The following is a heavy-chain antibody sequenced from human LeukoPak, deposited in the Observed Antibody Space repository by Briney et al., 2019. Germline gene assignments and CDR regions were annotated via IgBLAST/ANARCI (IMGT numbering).Heavy chain of an antibody. D-gene: IGHD3-3*01. CDR1: GFTFGSYA. CDR3: ARDTTPKYYDFWSGYQFDY. Sequence: PGRSLRLSCAASGFTFGSYAMHWVRQAPGKGLEWVAVISYDGSNKYYADSVKGRFTISRDNSKNTLYLQMNSLRAEDTAVYYCARDTTPKYYDFWSGYQFDYWGQGTLVTVSS. J-gene: IGHJ4*02. CDR2: ISYDGSNK. V-gene: IGHV3-30*01.